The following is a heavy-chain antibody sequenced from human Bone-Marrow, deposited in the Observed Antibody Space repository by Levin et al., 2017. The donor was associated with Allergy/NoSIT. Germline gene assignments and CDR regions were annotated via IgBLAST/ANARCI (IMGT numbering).Heavy chain of an antibody. CDR1: GFTFSSYA. Sequence: GESLKISCAASGFTFSSYAMSWVRQAPGKGLEWVSAISGSGGSTYYADSVKGRFTISRDNSKNTLYLQMNSLRAEDTAVYYCAKGRQQLVRDFDYWGQGTLVTVSS. V-gene: IGHV3-23*01. D-gene: IGHD6-13*01. J-gene: IGHJ4*02. CDR2: ISGSGGST. CDR3: AKGRQQLVRDFDY.